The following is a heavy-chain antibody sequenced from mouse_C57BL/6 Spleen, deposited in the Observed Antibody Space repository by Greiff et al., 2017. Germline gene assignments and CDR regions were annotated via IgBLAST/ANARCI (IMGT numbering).Heavy chain of an antibody. V-gene: IGHV1-66*01. J-gene: IGHJ2*01. Sequence: VKLQQSGPELVKPGASVKISCKASGYSFTSYYIHWVKQRPGQGLEWIGWIYPGSGNTKYNEKFKGKATLTADTSSSTAYMQLSSLTSEDSAVYYCARRYYGNYFDYWGQGTTLTVSS. CDR3: ARRYYGNYFDY. CDR1: GYSFTSYY. D-gene: IGHD2-1*01. CDR2: IYPGSGNT.